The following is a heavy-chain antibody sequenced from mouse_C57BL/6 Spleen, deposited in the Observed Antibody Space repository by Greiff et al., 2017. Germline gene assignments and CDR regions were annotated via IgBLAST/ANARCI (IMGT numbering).Heavy chain of an antibody. CDR1: GYTFTSYW. CDR2: IDPSDSYT. D-gene: IGHD1-1*01. V-gene: IGHV1-50*01. J-gene: IGHJ4*01. Sequence: VQLQQSGAELVKPGASVKLSCKASGYTFTSYWMQWVKQRPGQGLEWIGEIDPSDSYTNYNQKIKGKATLTVDTSTRAAYMQLSSLTSEDAADYCCGLSTVVATGAMDYWGQGTSVTVSS. CDR3: GLSTVVATGAMDY.